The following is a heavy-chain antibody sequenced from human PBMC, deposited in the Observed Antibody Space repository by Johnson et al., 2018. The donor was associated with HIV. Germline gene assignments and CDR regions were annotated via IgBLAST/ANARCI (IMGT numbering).Heavy chain of an antibody. CDR1: GFTFSSYW. Sequence: VQLVESGGGLVQPGESLRLSCAASGFTFSSYWMSWVRQAPGKGLEWVANIKQDGSEKFYVDSVKGRFTISRDNAKNSLYLQINSLRAADTAVYYCARDLFVLYVPGDAFAIWGQGTMVTVSS. CDR3: ARDLFVLYVPGDAFAI. CDR2: IKQDGSEK. J-gene: IGHJ3*02. D-gene: IGHD3-16*01. V-gene: IGHV3-7*03.